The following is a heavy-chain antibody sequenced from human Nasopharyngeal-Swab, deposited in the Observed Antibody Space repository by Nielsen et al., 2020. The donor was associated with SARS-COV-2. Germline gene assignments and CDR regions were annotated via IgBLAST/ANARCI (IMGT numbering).Heavy chain of an antibody. Sequence: WVRQAPGQGLEWMGIINPSGGSTSYAQKFQGRVTMTRDTSTSTVYMELSSLRSEDTAVYYCAREIVGASYYYYGMEVWGQGTTVTVSS. V-gene: IGHV1-46*01. CDR3: AREIVGASYYYYGMEV. CDR2: INPSGGST. J-gene: IGHJ6*02. D-gene: IGHD1-26*01.